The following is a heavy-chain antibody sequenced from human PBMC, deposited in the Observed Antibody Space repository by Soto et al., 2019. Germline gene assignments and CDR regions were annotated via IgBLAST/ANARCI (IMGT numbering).Heavy chain of an antibody. J-gene: IGHJ4*02. CDR1: GFSLSTSGMR. Sequence: SGPTLVNPTQPLTLTCTFSGFSLSTSGMRMSWLRQSPGKALEWLARIDWDDEKFYSTSLKTRLTVSRDSSKNQVVLTMTNLDPVDTATYYCPRTRAGWPYFFDYWGPGTLVTVSS. CDR3: PRTRAGWPYFFDY. V-gene: IGHV2-70*04. D-gene: IGHD6-19*01. CDR2: IDWDDEK.